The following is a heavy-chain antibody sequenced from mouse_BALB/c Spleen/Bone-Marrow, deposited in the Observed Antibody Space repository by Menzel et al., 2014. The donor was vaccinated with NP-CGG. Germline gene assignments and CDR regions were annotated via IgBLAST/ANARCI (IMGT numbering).Heavy chain of an antibody. D-gene: IGHD2-1*01. CDR3: ARRRVYGNYIYFDY. V-gene: IGHV1-14*01. Sequence: SGPELVKPGASVKMSCKASGYTFTSYVMHWVKQKPGQGLEWIGYINPYNDGTKYNEKFKGKATLTSDKSSSTAYMELSSLASEDSAVYYCARRRVYGNYIYFDYWGQGTTLTVSS. CDR1: GYTFTSYV. J-gene: IGHJ2*01. CDR2: INPYNDGT.